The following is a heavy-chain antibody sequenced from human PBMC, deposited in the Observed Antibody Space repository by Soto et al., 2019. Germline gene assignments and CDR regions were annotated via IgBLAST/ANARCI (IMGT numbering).Heavy chain of an antibody. Sequence: QVQLVQSGAQVKQPGASVKVSCTTAGHTLTNYDVNWVRQATGQGLERMGWMNPNNGKTGYAQQFQGRVTITSPASISTAYMELTILSSEATAVYYCKRSNRGCRITGFVDAFRIWCQGTKVSVPS. CDR1: GHTLTNYD. CDR3: KRSNRGCRITGFVDAFRI. CDR2: MNPNNGKT. D-gene: IGHD2-15*01. V-gene: IGHV1-8*02. J-gene: IGHJ3*02.